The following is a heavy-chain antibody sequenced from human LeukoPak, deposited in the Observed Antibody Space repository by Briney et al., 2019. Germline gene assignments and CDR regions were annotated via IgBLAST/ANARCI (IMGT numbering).Heavy chain of an antibody. Sequence: GASVKVSCEASGYTFTGYYMHWVRQAPGQGLEWMGWINPNSGGTNYAQKFQGRVTMTRDTSISTAYMELSRLRSDDTAVYYCARRRNGGYNWFDPWGQGTLVTVSS. CDR2: INPNSGGT. J-gene: IGHJ5*02. CDR1: GYTFTGYY. CDR3: ARRRNGGYNWFDP. V-gene: IGHV1-2*02. D-gene: IGHD2-8*01.